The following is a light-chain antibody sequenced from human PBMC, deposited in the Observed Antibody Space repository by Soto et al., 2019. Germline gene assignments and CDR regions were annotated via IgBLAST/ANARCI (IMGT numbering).Light chain of an antibody. Sequence: DIQMTQSPSSLSASVGDRVTITCQASQDISKYLNWYQQKPGKAPKLVIYAASNVETGVPSRFSGTGSGTYFIFTISSLQPEDIATYYCQQYDNLLCTFGQGTKFDSK. V-gene: IGKV1-33*01. J-gene: IGKJ1*01. CDR1: QDISKY. CDR3: QQYDNLLCT. CDR2: AAS.